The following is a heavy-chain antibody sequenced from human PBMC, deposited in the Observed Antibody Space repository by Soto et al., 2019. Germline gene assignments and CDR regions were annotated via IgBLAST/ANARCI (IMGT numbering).Heavy chain of an antibody. CDR2: INPSGGST. Sequence: QVQLVQSGAEAKKPGASVKVSCKASGYTFTSYYIHWVRQAPGQGLDCMGIINPSGGSTTYAQKFQGRVTMTRDTYTSTVYMELRSLRPEDTAVYYCARAPSYGDFDIWGQGTMVTVSS. J-gene: IGHJ3*02. V-gene: IGHV1-46*03. D-gene: IGHD4-17*01. CDR1: GYTFTSYY. CDR3: ARAPSYGDFDI.